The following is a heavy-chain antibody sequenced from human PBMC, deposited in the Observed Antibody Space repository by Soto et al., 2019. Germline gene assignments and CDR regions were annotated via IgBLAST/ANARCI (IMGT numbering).Heavy chain of an antibody. CDR2: IIPIFGTA. V-gene: IGHV1-69*01. Sequence: QVQLVQSGAEVKKPGSSVKVSCKASGGTFSSYAISWVRQAPGQGLEWMGGIIPIFGTANYAQKFQGRVTITTDESTSTAYMDLSSLRSEDTAVDYCARDGVNDDYVWGSYRSLGYWGQGTLVTVSS. CDR3: ARDGVNDDYVWGSYRSLGY. D-gene: IGHD3-16*02. CDR1: GGTFSSYA. J-gene: IGHJ4*02.